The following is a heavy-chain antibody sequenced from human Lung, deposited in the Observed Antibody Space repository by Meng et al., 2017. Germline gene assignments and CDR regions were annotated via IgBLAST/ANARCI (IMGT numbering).Heavy chain of an antibody. Sequence: HGEVPQSRAALLEPSATLPLTCVLSGGSFSDYYWSWIRQPPGKGLEWIGEINHSGSTNYNPSLESRATISVDTSQNNLSLKLSSVTAADSAVYYCARGPTTMAHDFDYWGQGTLVTVSS. CDR3: ARGPTTMAHDFDY. J-gene: IGHJ4*02. CDR1: GGSFSDYY. V-gene: IGHV4-34*01. CDR2: INHSGST. D-gene: IGHD4-11*01.